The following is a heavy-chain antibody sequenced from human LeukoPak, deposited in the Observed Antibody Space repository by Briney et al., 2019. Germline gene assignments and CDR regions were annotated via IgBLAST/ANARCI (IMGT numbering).Heavy chain of an antibody. CDR2: INPNSGGT. CDR1: GYTFTGYY. Sequence: ASVKVSCKASGYTFTGYYMHWVRQAPGQGLEWMGWINPNSGGTNYAQKFQGRVTMTRDTSISTAYMELSRRRSDDTAVYYCARDRVVVVPAALTVGFDPWGQGTLVTVSS. J-gene: IGHJ5*02. V-gene: IGHV1-2*02. D-gene: IGHD2-2*01. CDR3: ARDRVVVVPAALTVGFDP.